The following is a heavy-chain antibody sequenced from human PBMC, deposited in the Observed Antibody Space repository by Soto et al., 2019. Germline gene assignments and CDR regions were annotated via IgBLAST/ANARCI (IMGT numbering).Heavy chain of an antibody. CDR1: GGTFSSYS. V-gene: IGHV1-69*01. J-gene: IGHJ4*02. D-gene: IGHD3-16*01. CDR3: ARDGGRHSGGIDY. CDR2: IIPIFGTA. Sequence: QVQLVQSGAEVKKPGSSVKVSCKASGGTFSSYSINWVRQAPGQGLEWMGEIIPIFGTANYAQKFQARVTMTADESTSTAYMEASSPRSDDTAVYYCARDGGRHSGGIDYWGQGTLVTVSS.